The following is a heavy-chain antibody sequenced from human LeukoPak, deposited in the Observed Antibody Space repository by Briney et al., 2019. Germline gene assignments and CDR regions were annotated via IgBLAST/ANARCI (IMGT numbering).Heavy chain of an antibody. Sequence: PSETLSLTCAVYGGSFSGYYWSWIRQPPGKGLEWIGEINHSGSTNYNPSLKSRVTISVDTSKNQFSLKLSSVTAADTAVYYCARDRMVRGVIVDAFDIWGQGTMVTVSS. D-gene: IGHD3-10*01. CDR3: ARDRMVRGVIVDAFDI. V-gene: IGHV4-34*01. CDR2: INHSGST. CDR1: GGSFSGYY. J-gene: IGHJ3*02.